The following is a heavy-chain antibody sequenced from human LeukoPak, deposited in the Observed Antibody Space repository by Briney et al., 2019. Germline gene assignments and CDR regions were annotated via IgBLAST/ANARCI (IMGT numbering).Heavy chain of an antibody. Sequence: PGGSLRLSCAASGFTFSSYEMNWVRQAPGKGLEWVSYISNRGSSIYYADSVKGRFTISRDNAKKSLYLQMNSLRAEDTAVYYCARAGYYFDYWGQGTLVTVSS. CDR3: ARAGYYFDY. V-gene: IGHV3-48*03. J-gene: IGHJ4*02. CDR2: ISNRGSSI. CDR1: GFTFSSYE.